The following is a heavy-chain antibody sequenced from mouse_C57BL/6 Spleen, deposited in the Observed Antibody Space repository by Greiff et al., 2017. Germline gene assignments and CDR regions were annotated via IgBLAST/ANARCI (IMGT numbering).Heavy chain of an antibody. CDR3: ARDRNDYDEGYYAMDY. Sequence: VQLQQSGPGLVAPSQSLSITCTVSGFSLTSYGVHWVRQPPGKGLEWLVVIWSDGSTTYNSALKSRLSISKDNSKSQVFLKMNSLQTDDTAMYYCARDRNDYDEGYYAMDYWGQGTSVTVSS. CDR2: IWSDGST. CDR1: GFSLTSYG. J-gene: IGHJ4*01. V-gene: IGHV2-6*03. D-gene: IGHD2-4*01.